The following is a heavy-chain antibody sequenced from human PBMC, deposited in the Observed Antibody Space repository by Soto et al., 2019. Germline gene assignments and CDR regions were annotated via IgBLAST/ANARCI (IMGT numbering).Heavy chain of an antibody. CDR3: AKDLEDSRSWYGYFQH. V-gene: IGHV3-23*01. Sequence: GGSLRLSCAASGFTFSSYAMSWVRQAPGKGLEWVSAISGSGGSTYYADSVKGRFTISRDNSKNTLYLQMNSLRAEDTAVYYCAKDLEDSRSWYGYFQHWGHGTLVTVSS. CDR2: ISGSGGST. D-gene: IGHD6-13*01. CDR1: GFTFSSYA. J-gene: IGHJ1*01.